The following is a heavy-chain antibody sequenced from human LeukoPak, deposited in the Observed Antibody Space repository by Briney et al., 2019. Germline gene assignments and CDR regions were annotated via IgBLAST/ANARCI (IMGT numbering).Heavy chain of an antibody. D-gene: IGHD6-13*01. CDR1: GGSISSYY. Sequence: PSETLSLTCTVSGGSISSYYWSWIRQPPGKGLEWIGYIYYSGSTNYSPSLRSRLTISGDTSKNQFSLYLSSVTAADTAVYYCARIQGSSSPLWHFDLWGRGTLVTVSS. CDR2: IYYSGST. V-gene: IGHV4-59*12. J-gene: IGHJ2*01. CDR3: ARIQGSSSPLWHFDL.